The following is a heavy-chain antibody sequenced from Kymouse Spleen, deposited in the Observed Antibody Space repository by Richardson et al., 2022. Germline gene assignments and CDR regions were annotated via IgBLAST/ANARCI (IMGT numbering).Heavy chain of an antibody. J-gene: IGHJ5*02. CDR2: INHSGST. CDR3: ARETYYYGSGSYYKGWFDP. V-gene: IGHV4-34*01. CDR1: GGSFSGYY. Sequence: QVQLQQWGAGLLKPSETLSLTCAVYGGSFSGYYWSWIRQPPGKGLEWIGEINHSGSTNYNPSLKSRVTISVDTSKNQFSLKLSSVTAADTAVYYCARETYYYGSGSYYKGWFDPWGQGTLVTVSS. D-gene: IGHD3-10*01.